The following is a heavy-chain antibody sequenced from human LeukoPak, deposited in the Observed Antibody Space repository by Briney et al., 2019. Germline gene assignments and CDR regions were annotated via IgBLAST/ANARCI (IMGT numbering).Heavy chain of an antibody. D-gene: IGHD6-13*01. J-gene: IGHJ4*02. Sequence: GGSLRLSCAASGFTFSSYSMNWVPQAPGKGLEWVSSISSSSSYIYYADSVKGRFTISRDNAKNSLYLQMNSLRAEDTAVYYCARGDYSSSWYLDYWGQGTLVTVSS. V-gene: IGHV3-21*01. CDR3: ARGDYSSSWYLDY. CDR1: GFTFSSYS. CDR2: ISSSSSYI.